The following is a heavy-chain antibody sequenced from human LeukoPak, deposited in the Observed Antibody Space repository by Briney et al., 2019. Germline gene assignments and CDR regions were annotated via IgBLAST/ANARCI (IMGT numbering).Heavy chain of an antibody. D-gene: IGHD3-3*01. Sequence: ASVKVSCKASGYTFTSYYMHWVRQAPGQGLEWMGWINPNSGGTNYAQKFQGRVTMTRDTSISTAYMELSRLRSDDTAVYYCARVRGFWSASDAFDIWGQGTMVTVSS. CDR1: GYTFTSYY. CDR3: ARVRGFWSASDAFDI. V-gene: IGHV1-2*02. J-gene: IGHJ3*02. CDR2: INPNSGGT.